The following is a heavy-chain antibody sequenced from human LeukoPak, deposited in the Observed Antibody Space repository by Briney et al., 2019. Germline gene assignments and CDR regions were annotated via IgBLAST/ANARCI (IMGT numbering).Heavy chain of an antibody. J-gene: IGHJ5*02. V-gene: IGHV1-2*02. Sequence: ASVRVSCKASGSFTGEYVHWVRQAPGQGLEWLAWINPDTGGTNFAQKFQGRVTMAGDTSISTAYMELSRLTSDDTAVYYCARSPYDSGSYVSAPWGQGTQVTVSS. CDR3: ARSPYDSGSYVSAP. CDR1: GSFTGEY. CDR2: INPDTGGT. D-gene: IGHD3-10*01.